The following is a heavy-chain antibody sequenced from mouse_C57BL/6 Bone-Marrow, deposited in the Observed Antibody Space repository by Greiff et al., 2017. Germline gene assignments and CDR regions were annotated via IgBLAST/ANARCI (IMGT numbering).Heavy chain of an antibody. V-gene: IGHV5-15*04. Sequence: EVLLVESGGGLVQPGGSLKLSCAASGFTFSDYGMAWVRQAPRQGPEWVAFISNLAYSIYYADTVTGRFTISRENAKNTLYLEMSSLMSEDTAMYYWARQNDGYYGWYCDVWGKGTTVTVSS. D-gene: IGHD2-3*01. CDR3: ARQNDGYYGWYCDV. CDR2: ISNLAYSI. CDR1: GFTFSDYG. J-gene: IGHJ1*03.